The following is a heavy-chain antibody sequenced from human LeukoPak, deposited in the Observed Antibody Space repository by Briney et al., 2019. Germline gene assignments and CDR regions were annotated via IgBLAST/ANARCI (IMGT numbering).Heavy chain of an antibody. D-gene: IGHD3-16*01. J-gene: IGHJ6*04. Sequence: GGSLRLSCAASGFTFSSYEMNWVRQAPGKGLEWVSYISSSGSTIYYADSVKGRFTISRDNAKNSLYLQINSLRAEDTAVYYCAELGIIGGVWGKGTTVTISS. CDR3: AELGIIGGV. CDR2: ISSSGSTI. CDR1: GFTFSSYE. V-gene: IGHV3-48*03.